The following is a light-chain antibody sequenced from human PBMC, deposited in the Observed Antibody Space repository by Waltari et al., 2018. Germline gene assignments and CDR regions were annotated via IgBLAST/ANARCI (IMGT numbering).Light chain of an antibody. V-gene: IGKV1-5*03. J-gene: IGKJ2*01. Sequence: DIQMTQSPSTLAAAVGDRVTITCRASQSISRWLAWCQQKPRKGPKLLIAEASTLQSGVPSMSSGGVSGTEFILTITSLQRDDFATYFCQHYNNYRYTFGQGTKLEI. CDR1: QSISRW. CDR3: QHYNNYRYT. CDR2: EAS.